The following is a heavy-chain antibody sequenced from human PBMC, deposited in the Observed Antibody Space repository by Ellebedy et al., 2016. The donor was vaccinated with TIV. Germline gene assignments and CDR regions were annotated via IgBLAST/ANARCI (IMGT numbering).Heavy chain of an antibody. CDR1: GGSFSGYY. J-gene: IGHJ4*02. Sequence: GSLRLSCAVYGGSFSGYYWSRVRQPPGKGLEWIGEVNQSGRTNYHPSLKSRVTISVDTSKNQFSLRMSSVTAADTAVYYSAEGRRGWYYFDYWGQGTLVTVSS. V-gene: IGHV4-34*01. D-gene: IGHD6-19*01. CDR2: VNQSGRT. CDR3: AEGRRGWYYFDY.